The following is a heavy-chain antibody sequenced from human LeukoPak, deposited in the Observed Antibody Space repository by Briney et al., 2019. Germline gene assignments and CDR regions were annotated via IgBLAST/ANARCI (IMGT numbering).Heavy chain of an antibody. D-gene: IGHD4-17*01. J-gene: IGHJ4*02. V-gene: IGHV3-48*03. CDR1: GFTFSSYE. Sequence: GGSLRLSCAASGFTFSSYEMNWVRQAPGKGLEWVSFISNSGRTKYYADSVKGRFTISRDNAKNSLYLQMNILRADDTAVYYCATSSVTTGIDFDCWGQGTLVTVSS. CDR2: ISNSGRTK. CDR3: ATSSVTTGIDFDC.